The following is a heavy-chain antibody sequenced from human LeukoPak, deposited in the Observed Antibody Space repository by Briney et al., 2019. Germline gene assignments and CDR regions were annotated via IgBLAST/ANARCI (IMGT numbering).Heavy chain of an antibody. V-gene: IGHV4-34*01. CDR1: GGSFSGYY. J-gene: IGHJ4*02. Sequence: SETLSLTCAVYGGSFSGYYWSWIRQPPGKGLEWIGEINHSGSTNYNPSLKSRVTISVDTSKNQFSLKLSSVTAADTAVYYCARRIWGKRYSYGHDYWGQGTLVIVSS. D-gene: IGHD5-18*01. CDR3: ARRIWGKRYSYGHDY. CDR2: INHSGST.